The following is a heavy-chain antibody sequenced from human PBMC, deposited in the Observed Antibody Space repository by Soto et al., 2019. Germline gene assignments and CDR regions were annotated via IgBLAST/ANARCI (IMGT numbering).Heavy chain of an antibody. CDR1: GGSVSSGHYY. CDR3: ARDSSTSQNIHYYYGMDV. J-gene: IGHJ6*02. D-gene: IGHD2-2*01. Sequence: QVQLQESGPGLVKPSETLSLTCTVSGGSVSSGHYYWSWIRQPPGKGLERIGYVFYSGSTNYNPSLKSRVTISVDTSKNQFSLRLSSVTAADTAVYYCARDSSTSQNIHYYYGMDVWGRGTTVAVSS. V-gene: IGHV4-61*01. CDR2: VFYSGST.